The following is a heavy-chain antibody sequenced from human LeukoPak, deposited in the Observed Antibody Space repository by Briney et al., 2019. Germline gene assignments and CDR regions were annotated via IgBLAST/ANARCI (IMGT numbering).Heavy chain of an antibody. J-gene: IGHJ4*02. CDR3: ARGKSGYSP. Sequence: GASVKVSCKASGYTFTENYIHWVRQAPGQGLAWMGLINPYTGAANYTQNFQGRVTMTRDTSVSTAYMHLSGLRSDDTAVYYCARGKSGYSPWGQGTPVTVSS. V-gene: IGHV1-2*02. D-gene: IGHD3-22*01. CDR2: INPYTGAA. CDR1: GYTFTENY.